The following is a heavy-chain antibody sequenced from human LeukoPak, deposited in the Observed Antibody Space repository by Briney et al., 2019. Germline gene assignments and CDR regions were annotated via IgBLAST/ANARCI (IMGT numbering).Heavy chain of an antibody. CDR1: GFTVSNNY. CDR2: IHSGGST. V-gene: IGHV3-53*01. CDR3: ARDWEYDAFDI. Sequence: PGGSLRLSCAASGFTVSNNYMSWVRQAPGKGLEWDSTIHSGGSTHFADSVKGRFTISRDNSKNTLYLQMNSLRAEDTAVYYCARDWEYDAFDIWGQGTMVTVSS. J-gene: IGHJ3*02. D-gene: IGHD1-26*01.